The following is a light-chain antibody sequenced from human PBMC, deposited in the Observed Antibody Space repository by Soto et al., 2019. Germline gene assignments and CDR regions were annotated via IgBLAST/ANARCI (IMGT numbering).Light chain of an antibody. V-gene: IGLV2-14*01. J-gene: IGLJ2*01. CDR1: SSDVGDYNY. CDR2: EVS. Sequence: QSVLTQPASVSGSPGQSITISCTGTSSDVGDYNYVSWYQQHPGKAPRLMIYEVSNRPSGVSTRFSGSKSGNTASLTISGLQAEDEADYYCSSYTGSSTHVIFGGGTKLTVL. CDR3: SSYTGSSTHVI.